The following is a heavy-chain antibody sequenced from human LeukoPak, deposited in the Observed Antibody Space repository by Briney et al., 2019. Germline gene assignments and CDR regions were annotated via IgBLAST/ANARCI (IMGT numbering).Heavy chain of an antibody. J-gene: IGHJ4*02. CDR3: ARSMVTNYFDH. D-gene: IGHD4-17*01. V-gene: IGHV3-48*03. CDR2: ISRSGSTT. CDR1: GFTFSSYE. Sequence: GESLRLSCAASGFTFSSYEMNWVRQAPGKGLEGISYISRSGSTTYFADSVQGRFTISRDNAKNSLYLQMNSLRAEDTAVYYCARSMVTNYFDHWGQGTPVTVSS.